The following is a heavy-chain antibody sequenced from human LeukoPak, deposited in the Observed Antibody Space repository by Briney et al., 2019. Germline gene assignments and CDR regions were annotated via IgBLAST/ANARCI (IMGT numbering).Heavy chain of an antibody. CDR1: GGSISSSSYS. Sequence: SETLSLTCTVSGGSISSSSYSWGWIRQPPGKGLEWIGSIYYSGSTYYNPSLKSRVTISVDTSKNQFSLKLSSVTAADTAVYYCARHLPSLPAAIYVYYYGMDVWGQGTTVTVSS. CDR3: ARHLPSLPAAIYVYYYGMDV. CDR2: IYYSGST. J-gene: IGHJ6*02. D-gene: IGHD2-2*02. V-gene: IGHV4-39*01.